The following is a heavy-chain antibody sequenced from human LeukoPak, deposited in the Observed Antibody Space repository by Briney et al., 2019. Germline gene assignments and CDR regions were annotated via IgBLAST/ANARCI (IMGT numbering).Heavy chain of an antibody. CDR3: ARHGGYSYGVDY. J-gene: IGHJ4*02. CDR2: MKPNSGNT. CDR1: GYTFTSYD. Sequence: APVKVSCKASGYTFTSYDINWVRQATGQGLEWMGWMKPNSGNTGYAQKFQGRVTITRNTSISTAYMELSSLRSEDTAVYYCARHGGYSYGVDYWGQGTLVTVSS. V-gene: IGHV1-8*03. D-gene: IGHD5-18*01.